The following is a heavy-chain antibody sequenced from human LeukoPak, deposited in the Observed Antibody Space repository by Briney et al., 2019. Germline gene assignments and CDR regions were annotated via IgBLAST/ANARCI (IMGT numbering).Heavy chain of an antibody. Sequence: PSETLSLTCTVSGGSISSYYWSWIRQPPGKGLEWIGYIYYSGSTNYNPSLKSRVTISVDTSKNQFSLKLSSVTAADTAVYYCARSGRYFDWLGYTDTGFDPWGQGTLVTVSS. D-gene: IGHD3-9*01. CDR2: IYYSGST. V-gene: IGHV4-59*08. J-gene: IGHJ5*02. CDR3: ARSGRYFDWLGYTDTGFDP. CDR1: GGSISSYY.